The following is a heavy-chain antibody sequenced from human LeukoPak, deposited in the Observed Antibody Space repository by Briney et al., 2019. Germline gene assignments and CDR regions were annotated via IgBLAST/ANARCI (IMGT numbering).Heavy chain of an antibody. J-gene: IGHJ4*02. CDR1: GFTFSSYG. D-gene: IGHD1-20*01. Sequence: GGSLRLSCAASGFTFSSYGMHWVRQAPGKGLEWVAVIWYDGSNKYYADSVKGRFTISRDNSKNTLYLQMNSLRAEDTAVYYCASQRYNWNHKYFDYWGQGTLVTVSS. CDR3: ASQRYNWNHKYFDY. V-gene: IGHV3-33*01. CDR2: IWYDGSNK.